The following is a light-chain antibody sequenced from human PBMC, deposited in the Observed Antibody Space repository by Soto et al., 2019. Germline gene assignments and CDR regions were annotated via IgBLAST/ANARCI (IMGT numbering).Light chain of an antibody. J-gene: IGKJ2*01. Sequence: DIQMTQSPSTLSASVGDRVTITCRTSQSIRSWLAGYQQKPGKAPKLLIYKESSLESGVPSRCSGSVSGTEFTLTSSRLQPYDFATYYCQQNNSYSYNFDQGTKLEIK. CDR2: KES. CDR1: QSIRSW. V-gene: IGKV1-5*03. CDR3: QQNNSYSYN.